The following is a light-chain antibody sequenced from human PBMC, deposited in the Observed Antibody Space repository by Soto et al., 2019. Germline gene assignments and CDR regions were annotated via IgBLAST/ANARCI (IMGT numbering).Light chain of an antibody. CDR2: GAS. V-gene: IGKV3-20*01. CDR3: QQFHISRT. Sequence: EIVLTQSPGTLSLSPGERATLSCRASQSLNARYLAWYQVKPGQAPRLLFYGASSRATGIPDRFIGSGSGTDFTLTITGLEPEDFAVYYCQQFHISRTFGQGTKVEIK. CDR1: QSLNARY. J-gene: IGKJ1*01.